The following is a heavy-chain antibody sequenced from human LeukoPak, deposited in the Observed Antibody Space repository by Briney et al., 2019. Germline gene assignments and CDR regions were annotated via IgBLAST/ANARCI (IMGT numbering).Heavy chain of an antibody. Sequence: GRSLRLSCAASGFTFSSYGMHWVRQAPGKGLEWVAVISYDGSNKYYADSVKGRFTISRDNSKNTLYLQMNSLRAEDTAVYYCAKDQARPNYVWGSYRFNAFDIWGQGTMVTVSS. CDR3: AKDQARPNYVWGSYRFNAFDI. CDR2: ISYDGSNK. D-gene: IGHD3-16*02. CDR1: GFTFSSYG. V-gene: IGHV3-30*18. J-gene: IGHJ3*02.